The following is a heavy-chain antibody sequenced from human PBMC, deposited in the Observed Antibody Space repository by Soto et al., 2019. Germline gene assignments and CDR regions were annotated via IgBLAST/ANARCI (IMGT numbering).Heavy chain of an antibody. V-gene: IGHV1-18*01. CDR1: GYTFTGYA. CDR2: ISAYNGNT. Sequence: ASVKVSCKASGYTFTGYAMHWVRQAPGQRLEWMGWISAYNGNTNYAQKLQGRVTMTTDTSTSTAYMELRSLRSDDTAVYYCARVYSSSWYNWFDPWGQGTLVTVSS. CDR3: ARVYSSSWYNWFDP. J-gene: IGHJ5*02. D-gene: IGHD6-13*01.